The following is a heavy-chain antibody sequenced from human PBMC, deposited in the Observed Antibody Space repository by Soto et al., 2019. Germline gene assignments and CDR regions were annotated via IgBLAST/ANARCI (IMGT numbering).Heavy chain of an antibody. D-gene: IGHD6-13*01. CDR1: GGSISSGGYF. Sequence: KASETLSLTCTVSGGSISSGGYFWSWVRQHPGKGLEWIGNIYYSGRTYYNPSLKSRVTISVDTSKNQFSLKLSSVTAADTAVYYCARFAKEENPKVGSWYYFDYWGQGTRVTVSS. J-gene: IGHJ4*02. V-gene: IGHV4-31*03. CDR3: ARFAKEENPKVGSWYYFDY. CDR2: IYYSGRT.